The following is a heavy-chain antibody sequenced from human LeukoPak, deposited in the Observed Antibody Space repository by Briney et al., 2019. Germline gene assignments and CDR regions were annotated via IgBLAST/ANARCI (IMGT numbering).Heavy chain of an antibody. Sequence: QPGGSLRLSCAASGFTFSSYGMHWVRQAPGKGLEWVAFIRYDGGNKYYADSVKGRFTVSRDNSKKMLYLQMNNLRAEDTAVYYCAAGVEYFDYWGQGALVTVSS. D-gene: IGHD3-10*01. V-gene: IGHV3-30*02. CDR1: GFTFSSYG. CDR2: IRYDGGNK. CDR3: AAGVEYFDY. J-gene: IGHJ4*02.